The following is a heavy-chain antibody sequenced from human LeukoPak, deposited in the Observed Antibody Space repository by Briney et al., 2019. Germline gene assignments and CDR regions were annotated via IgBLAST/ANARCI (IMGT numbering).Heavy chain of an antibody. J-gene: IGHJ4*02. D-gene: IGHD6-6*01. CDR3: ARDLPTSSPRAENY. V-gene: IGHV1-69*04. CDR2: IIPILGIA. CDR1: GGTFSSYS. Sequence: ASVKVSCKASGGTFSSYSISWVRQAPGQGLEWMGRIIPILGIANYAQKFQGRVTITADKSTSTAYMELSSLRSEDTAVYYCARDLPTSSPRAENYWGQGTLVTVSS.